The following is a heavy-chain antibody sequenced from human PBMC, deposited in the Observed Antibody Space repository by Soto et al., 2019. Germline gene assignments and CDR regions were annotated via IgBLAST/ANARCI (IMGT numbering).Heavy chain of an antibody. V-gene: IGHV4-30-2*01. J-gene: IGHJ6*02. CDR2: IYHSGST. CDR3: ARDRASRYYYYGMDV. Sequence: SETLSLTCAVSGGSISSGGYSWSWIRQPPGKGLEWIGYIYHSGSTYYNPSLKSRVTISVDRSKNQFSLKLSSVTAADTAVYYCARDRASRYYYYGMDVWGQGTTVTVSS. CDR1: GGSISSGGYS.